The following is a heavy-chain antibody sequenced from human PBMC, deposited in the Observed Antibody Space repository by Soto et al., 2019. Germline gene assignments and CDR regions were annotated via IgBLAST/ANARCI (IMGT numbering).Heavy chain of an antibody. V-gene: IGHV3-30-3*01. CDR3: ARVSYSSGTQWYLDL. J-gene: IGHJ2*01. Sequence: QVQLVESGGGVVQPGRTLRLSCAASGFTFSSYAMHWVRQAPGKGLEWVAVISYDGSNKYYADSVKGRFTISRDNSKNTLYLQMNSLRAEDTAVYYCARVSYSSGTQWYLDLWGRGTLVTVSS. D-gene: IGHD3-22*01. CDR1: GFTFSSYA. CDR2: ISYDGSNK.